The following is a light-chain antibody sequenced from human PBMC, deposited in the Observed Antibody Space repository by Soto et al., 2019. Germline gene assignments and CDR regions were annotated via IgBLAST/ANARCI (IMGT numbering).Light chain of an antibody. J-gene: IGLJ2*01. CDR1: SSNIGSNT. CDR3: AAWDDSLNGVI. Sequence: QSVLTQPPSASGTPGQRVTISCSGSSSNIGSNTVNCYQQLPGTAPKLLMYSNNQRPSGVPDRFSGSKSGTSASLAISGLQSEDEADYYCAAWDDSLNGVIFGGGTKLTVL. V-gene: IGLV1-44*01. CDR2: SNN.